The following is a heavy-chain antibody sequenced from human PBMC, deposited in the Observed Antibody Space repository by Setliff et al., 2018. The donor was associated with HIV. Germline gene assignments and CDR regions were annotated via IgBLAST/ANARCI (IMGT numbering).Heavy chain of an antibody. Sequence: SETLSLTCTVSGGSISSYYWSWIRQPPGKGLEWIGYIYYSGSSNHNPSLKSRVTMSVDTSKNQLSLKVTSVTAADTAIYYCARRRLVGYSFDYWGQGALVTVSS. CDR1: GGSISSYY. V-gene: IGHV4-59*08. CDR3: ARRRLVGYSFDY. CDR2: IYYSGSS. D-gene: IGHD6-25*01. J-gene: IGHJ4*02.